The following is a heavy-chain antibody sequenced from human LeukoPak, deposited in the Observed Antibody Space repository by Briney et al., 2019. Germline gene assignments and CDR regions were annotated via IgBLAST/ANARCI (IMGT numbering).Heavy chain of an antibody. J-gene: IGHJ6*03. CDR2: IRYDGSNK. Sequence: GGSLRLSCAASGFTFSSYGMHWVRQAPGKGLEWVAFIRYDGSNKYYADSVKGRFTISRDNSKNTLHLQMNSLRAEDTAVYYCAKTTGYQLPSSYYYYYYMDVWGKGTTVTVSS. D-gene: IGHD2-2*01. V-gene: IGHV3-30*02. CDR1: GFTFSSYG. CDR3: AKTTGYQLPSSYYYYYYMDV.